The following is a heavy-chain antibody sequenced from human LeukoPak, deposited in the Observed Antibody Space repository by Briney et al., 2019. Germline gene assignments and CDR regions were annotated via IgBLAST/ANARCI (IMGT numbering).Heavy chain of an antibody. CDR1: GFTFSRYE. CDR2: ISSSGSTI. J-gene: IGHJ4*02. CDR3: GATYGSGSSYFDY. D-gene: IGHD3-10*01. V-gene: IGHV3-48*03. Sequence: GGSLRLSCAASGFTFSRYEMNWVRQTPGKGLEWVSYISSSGSTIYYADSVKGRFTIYRGNAKNSLYLQMNSLRAEDTAVYYCGATYGSGSSYFDYWGQGTLVTVSS.